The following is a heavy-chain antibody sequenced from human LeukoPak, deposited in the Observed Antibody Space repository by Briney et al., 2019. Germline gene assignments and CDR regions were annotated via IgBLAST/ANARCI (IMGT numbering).Heavy chain of an antibody. CDR1: GGTISNSY. CDR2: IHSSGSP. D-gene: IGHD3-16*01. V-gene: IGHV4-4*08. CDR3: AVLLNPGYFQH. Sequence: SETLSLTCTVSGGTISNSYWTWIRHPPGKGLDWIWYIHSSGSPNYNPSLKSRATISVDTSKEQFSLRLSSVTAADTAVFYCAVLLNPGYFQHWGQGTLVTVSS. J-gene: IGHJ1*01.